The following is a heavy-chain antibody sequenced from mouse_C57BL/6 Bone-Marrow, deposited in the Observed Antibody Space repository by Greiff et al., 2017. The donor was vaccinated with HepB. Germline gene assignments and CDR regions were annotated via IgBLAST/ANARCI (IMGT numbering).Heavy chain of an antibody. CDR3: ATGGWLRFDY. V-gene: IGHV1-82*01. J-gene: IGHJ2*01. D-gene: IGHD2-2*01. CDR1: GYAFSSSW. Sequence: QVQLKQSGPELVKPGASVKISCKASGYAFSSSWMNWVKQRPGKGLEWIGRIYPGDGDTNYNGKFKGKATLTADKSSSTAYMQLSSLTSEDSAVYCCATGGWLRFDYWGQGTTLTVSS. CDR2: IYPGDGDT.